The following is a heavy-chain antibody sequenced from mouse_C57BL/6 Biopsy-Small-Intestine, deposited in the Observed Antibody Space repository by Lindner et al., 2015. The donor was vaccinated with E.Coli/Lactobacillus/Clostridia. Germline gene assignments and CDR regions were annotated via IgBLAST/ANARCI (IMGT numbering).Heavy chain of an antibody. CDR1: GFNIKDDY. CDR3: TTSGWLLDC. D-gene: IGHD2-3*01. V-gene: IGHV14-4*01. CDR2: IDPENGDT. Sequence: VQLQESGAELVRPGASVKLSCTASGFNIKDDYMHWVKQRPEQGLEWIGWIDPENGDTEYASKFQGKATITADTSSNTAYLQLSSLTSEDTAVYYCTTSGWLLDCWGQGTTLTVSS. J-gene: IGHJ2*01.